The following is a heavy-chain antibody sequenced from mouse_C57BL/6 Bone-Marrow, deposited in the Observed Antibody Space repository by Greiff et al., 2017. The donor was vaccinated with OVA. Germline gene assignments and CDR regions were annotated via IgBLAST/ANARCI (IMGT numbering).Heavy chain of an antibody. V-gene: IGHV1-81*01. D-gene: IGHD1-1*01. Sequence: VQLQQSGAELARPGASVKLSCKASGYTFTSYGISWVKQRTGQGLEWIGEIYPRSGNTYYNEKFKGKATLTADKSSSTAYMELRSLTSEDSAVYFCARWGITTVVPFAYWGQGTLVTVSA. J-gene: IGHJ3*01. CDR1: GYTFTSYG. CDR2: IYPRSGNT. CDR3: ARWGITTVVPFAY.